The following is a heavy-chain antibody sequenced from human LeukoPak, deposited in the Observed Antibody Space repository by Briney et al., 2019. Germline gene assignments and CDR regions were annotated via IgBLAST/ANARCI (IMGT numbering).Heavy chain of an antibody. Sequence: AASVKVSCKASGYTFTSYDINWVRQATGQGLEWMGWMNPNSGNTGYAQKFQGRVTMTRNTSISTAYMELSSLRSEDTAVYYCARVRYSSGRRRYWFDPWGQGTLVTVSS. V-gene: IGHV1-8*01. CDR1: GYTFTSYD. D-gene: IGHD6-19*01. CDR2: MNPNSGNT. J-gene: IGHJ5*02. CDR3: ARVRYSSGRRRYWFDP.